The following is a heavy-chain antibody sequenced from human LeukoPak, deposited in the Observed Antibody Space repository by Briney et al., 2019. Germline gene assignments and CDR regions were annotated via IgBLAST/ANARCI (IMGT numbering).Heavy chain of an antibody. V-gene: IGHV3-74*01. CDR3: ARGYSGSYRVDY. Sequence: GGSLRLSCKASGFTFSSYWMHWVRQAPGKGLVWVSRINSDGSSTSYADSVKGRFTISRDNAKNTLYLQMNSLRAEDTAMYFCARGYSGSYRVDYWGQGALVSVSS. CDR1: GFTFSSYW. D-gene: IGHD1-26*01. CDR2: INSDGSST. J-gene: IGHJ4*02.